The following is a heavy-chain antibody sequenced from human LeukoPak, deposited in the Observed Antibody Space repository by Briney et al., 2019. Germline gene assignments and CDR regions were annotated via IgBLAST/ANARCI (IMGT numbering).Heavy chain of an antibody. J-gene: IGHJ4*02. Sequence: GASVKVSCKASGGTFSSYAISWVRQAPGQGLEWMGGIIPIFGTANYAQKFQGRVTITADESTSTAYMELSSLRSEDTAVYYCARSDDILTGYSFDYWGQGTLVTVSS. CDR2: IIPIFGTA. CDR1: GGTFSSYA. D-gene: IGHD3-9*01. CDR3: ARSDDILTGYSFDY. V-gene: IGHV1-69*13.